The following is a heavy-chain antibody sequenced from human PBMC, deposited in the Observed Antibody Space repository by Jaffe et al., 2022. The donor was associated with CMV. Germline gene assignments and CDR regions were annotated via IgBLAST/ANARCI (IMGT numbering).Heavy chain of an antibody. D-gene: IGHD3-9*01. V-gene: IGHV1-18*04. J-gene: IGHJ3*02. CDR1: GYTFTSYG. Sequence: QVQLVQSGAEVKKPGASVKVSCKASGYTFTSYGISWVRQAPGQGLEWMGWISAYNGNTNYAQKLQGRVTMTTDTSTSTAYMELRSLRSDDTAVYYCARDEPGYDILTGYYLGGGANDAFDIWGQGTMVTVSS. CDR2: ISAYNGNT. CDR3: ARDEPGYDILTGYYLGGGANDAFDI.